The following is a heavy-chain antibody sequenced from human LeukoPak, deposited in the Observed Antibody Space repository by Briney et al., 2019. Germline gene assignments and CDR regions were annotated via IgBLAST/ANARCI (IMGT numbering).Heavy chain of an antibody. CDR2: INVEGNYI. CDR1: GFTVSRYW. D-gene: IGHD3-22*01. V-gene: IGHV3-74*01. Sequence: AGKSLRLSCAASGFTVSRYWMHCVRQAPGKGLVWVARINVEGNYIDYAESVKGRFTISRDSAKNTLYLQMNSVRAEDTAVYSCARDLTGPYDQWGQGTLVTVSS. CDR3: ARDLTGPYDQ. J-gene: IGHJ4*02.